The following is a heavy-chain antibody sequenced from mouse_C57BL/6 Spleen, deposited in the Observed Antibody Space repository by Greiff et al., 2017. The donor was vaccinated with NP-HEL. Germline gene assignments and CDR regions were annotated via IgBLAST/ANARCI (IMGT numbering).Heavy chain of an antibody. Sequence: EVKLMESGGGLVKPGGSLKLSCAASGFTFSSYAMSWVRQTPEKRLEWVATISDGGSYTYYPDNVKGRFTISRDNAKNNLYLQMSHLKSEDTAMYYCARGGDDGYSLFAYWGQGTLVTVSA. CDR3: ARGGDDGYSLFAY. CDR2: ISDGGSYT. V-gene: IGHV5-4*03. D-gene: IGHD2-3*01. J-gene: IGHJ3*01. CDR1: GFTFSSYA.